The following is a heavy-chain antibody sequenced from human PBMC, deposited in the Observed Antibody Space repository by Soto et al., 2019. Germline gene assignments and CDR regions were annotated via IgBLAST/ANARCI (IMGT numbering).Heavy chain of an antibody. V-gene: IGHV5-10-1*01. CDR2: IDPSDSYT. D-gene: IGHD6-19*01. CDR3: ARQEDSGWVDY. J-gene: IGHJ4*02. Sequence: PVLPQKISSKGSGCSFTSYWISWVRQMPGKGLEWMGRIDPSDSYTNYSPSFQGHVTISADKSISTAYLQWSSLKASDTAMYYCARQEDSGWVDYWGQGTLVTVSS. CDR1: GCSFTSYW.